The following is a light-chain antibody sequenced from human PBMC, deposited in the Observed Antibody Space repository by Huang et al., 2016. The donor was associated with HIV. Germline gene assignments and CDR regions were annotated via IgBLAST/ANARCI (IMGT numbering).Light chain of an antibody. V-gene: IGKV1-39*01. J-gene: IGKJ4*01. CDR1: QSISSY. CDR3: QQSYSTPLT. CDR2: AAS. Sequence: DIQMTQSPSSLSASVGDSVPITCRASQSISSYLNWYQQKPGKAPKHLIYAASSLQSGVPSRVSGSGSGTDFTLTISSLQPEDFATYYCQQSYSTPLTFGGGTKVEIK.